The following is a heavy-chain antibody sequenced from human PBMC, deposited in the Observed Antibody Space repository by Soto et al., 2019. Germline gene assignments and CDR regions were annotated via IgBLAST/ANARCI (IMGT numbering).Heavy chain of an antibody. V-gene: IGHV3-48*03. CDR2: ISSSGSTI. CDR1: GFTFSSYE. D-gene: IGHD2-2*01. J-gene: IGHJ6*02. Sequence: ESGGGLVQPGGSLRLSCAASGFTFSSYEMNWVRQAPGKGLEWVSYISSSGSTIYYADSVKGRFTSSRDNAKNSLYLQMNSLRAEDTAVYYCAREYCSSTSSSYYGMDVWGQGTTVTVSS. CDR3: AREYCSSTSSSYYGMDV.